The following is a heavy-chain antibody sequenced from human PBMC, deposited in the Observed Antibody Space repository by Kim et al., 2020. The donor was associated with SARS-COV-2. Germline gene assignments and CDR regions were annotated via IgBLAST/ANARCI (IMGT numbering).Heavy chain of an antibody. D-gene: IGHD5-18*01. Sequence: SETLSLTCTVSGGSISSYYWSWIRQPPGKGLEWIGYIYYSGSTNYNPSLKSRVTISVDTSKNQFSLKLSSVTAADTAVYYCARDLGLGYSYGHQYYYGMDVWGQGTTVTVSS. CDR3: ARDLGLGYSYGHQYYYGMDV. CDR1: GGSISSYY. CDR2: IYYSGST. V-gene: IGHV4-59*13. J-gene: IGHJ6*02.